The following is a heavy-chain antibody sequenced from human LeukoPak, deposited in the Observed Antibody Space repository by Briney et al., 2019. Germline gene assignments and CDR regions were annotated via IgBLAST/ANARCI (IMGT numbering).Heavy chain of an antibody. CDR3: VRSDWFDN. Sequence: PGGSLRLSCAASGVFFSNYGMHWVRQAPGKGLVWVSRVNSDGRFTKYADSVKGRFTISRDNAKNTLYLQMNSLRAEDTAMYYCVRSDWFDNWGQGTLVTVSS. CDR2: VNSDGRFT. CDR1: GVFFSNYG. J-gene: IGHJ5*02. V-gene: IGHV3-74*03.